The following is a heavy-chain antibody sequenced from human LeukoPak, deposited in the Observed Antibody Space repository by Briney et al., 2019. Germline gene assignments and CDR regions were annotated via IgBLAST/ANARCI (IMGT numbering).Heavy chain of an antibody. D-gene: IGHD2-2*01. CDR1: GYTFTSYY. Sequence: ASVKVSCKASGYTFTSYYMHWVRQAPGQGLEWMGIINPSGGNTSYAQKFQGRVTMTRDTSTSTVYMELSSLRSEDTAVYYCARGGLHIVVVPAARYNWFDPWGQGTLVTVSS. V-gene: IGHV1-46*01. CDR2: INPSGGNT. CDR3: ARGGLHIVVVPAARYNWFDP. J-gene: IGHJ5*02.